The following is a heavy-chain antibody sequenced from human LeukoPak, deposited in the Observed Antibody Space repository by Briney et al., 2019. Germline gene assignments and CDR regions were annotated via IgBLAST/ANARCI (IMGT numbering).Heavy chain of an antibody. CDR1: GFTFIQYW. J-gene: IGHJ6*03. CDR2: IKHDGSQKQDGSEK. D-gene: IGHD3-10*01. Sequence: GGCLRLSCAVSGFTFIQYWMSWVRQAPAKGLEWVANIKHDGSQKQDGSEKNYVDCVKGRFTISRDNAKNSLYLQMNSLRAEDTAVYYCARSGRGVDSFYFYMDVWGKGTTVTVSS. CDR3: ARSGRGVDSFYFYMDV. V-gene: IGHV3-7*01.